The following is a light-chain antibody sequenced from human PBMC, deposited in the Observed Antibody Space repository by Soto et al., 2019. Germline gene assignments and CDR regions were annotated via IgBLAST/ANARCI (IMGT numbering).Light chain of an antibody. J-gene: IGKJ5*01. CDR3: QQYYTWPS. V-gene: IGKV3-15*01. Sequence: EIVLAQSPGTLSLSPGERATLSCRASQSFHNNHLAWYQQKPGQAPRLLIYGASTRATGIPGRFSGSGSGTEFTLTISSLESEDFAVYYCQQYYTWPSFGQGTRLEIK. CDR1: QSFHNN. CDR2: GAS.